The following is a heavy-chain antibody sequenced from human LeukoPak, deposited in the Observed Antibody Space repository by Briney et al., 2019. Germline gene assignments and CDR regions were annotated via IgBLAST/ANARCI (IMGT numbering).Heavy chain of an antibody. D-gene: IGHD6-19*01. CDR3: AKGGSDSGWYEDY. Sequence: GGSLRLSCAASGFTFSSYAMSWVRQAPGKGLEWVSAISGSGGSTYYADSVKGRFTISRGNSKNTLYLQMNSLRAEDTAVYYCAKGGSDSGWYEDYWGQGTLVTVSS. V-gene: IGHV3-23*01. CDR1: GFTFSSYA. J-gene: IGHJ4*02. CDR2: ISGSGGST.